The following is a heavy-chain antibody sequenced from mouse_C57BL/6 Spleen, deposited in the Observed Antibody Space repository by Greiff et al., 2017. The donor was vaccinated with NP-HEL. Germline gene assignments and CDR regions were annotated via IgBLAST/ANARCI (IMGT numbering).Heavy chain of an antibody. Sequence: EVKLMESGPSLVKPSQSLSLTCSVTGYSITSGYYWNWIRQFPGNKLEWMGYISYDGSNNYNPSLKNRISITRDTSKNQFFLKLNSVTTEDTATYYCASWGYGFAYWGQGTLVTVSA. J-gene: IGHJ3*01. CDR3: ASWGYGFAY. D-gene: IGHD3-1*01. V-gene: IGHV3-6*01. CDR1: GYSITSGYY. CDR2: ISYDGSN.